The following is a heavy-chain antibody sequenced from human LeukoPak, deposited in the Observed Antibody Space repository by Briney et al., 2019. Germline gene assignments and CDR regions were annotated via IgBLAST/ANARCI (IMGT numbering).Heavy chain of an antibody. Sequence: SETLSLTCAVYGGSFSGYYWSWIRQPPGKGLEWIGEINHSGSTNYNPSLKSRVTMSADTSKNQFSLKLSSVAAADTAVYYCARHYDGYYYYGLDVWGQGTTATVSS. CDR1: GGSFSGYY. CDR2: INHSGST. CDR3: ARHYDGYYYYGLDV. J-gene: IGHJ6*02. V-gene: IGHV4-34*01. D-gene: IGHD3-22*01.